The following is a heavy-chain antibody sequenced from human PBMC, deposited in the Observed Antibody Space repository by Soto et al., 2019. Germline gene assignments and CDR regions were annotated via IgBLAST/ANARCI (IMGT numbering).Heavy chain of an antibody. CDR1: VYTYTIYA. V-gene: IGHV1-3*01. CDR3: AREVTVPRYYYYYYMDV. J-gene: IGHJ6*03. Sequence: ASVKVSCKTSVYTYTIYAGHWVRQAPRQRLEWMGWINAGNGNAKYSQKFQGRVTITRDTSASTAYMELSSLRSEDTAVYYCAREVTVPRYYYYYYMDVWGKGTTVTVSS. D-gene: IGHD1-1*01. CDR2: INAGNGNA.